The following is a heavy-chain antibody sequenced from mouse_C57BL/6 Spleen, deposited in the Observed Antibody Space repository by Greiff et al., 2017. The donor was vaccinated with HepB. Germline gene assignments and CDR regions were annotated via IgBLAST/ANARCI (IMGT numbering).Heavy chain of an antibody. CDR2: IRLKSDNYAT. D-gene: IGHD2-4*01. Sequence: EVKVEESGGGLVQPGGSMKLSCVASGFTFSNYWMNWVRQSPEKGLEWVAQIRLKSDNYATHYAESVKGRFTISRDDSKSSVYLQMNNLRAEDTGIYYCTLIYYDYPGVDYWGQGTSVTVSS. CDR1: GFTFSNYW. CDR3: TLIYYDYPGVDY. J-gene: IGHJ4*01. V-gene: IGHV6-3*01.